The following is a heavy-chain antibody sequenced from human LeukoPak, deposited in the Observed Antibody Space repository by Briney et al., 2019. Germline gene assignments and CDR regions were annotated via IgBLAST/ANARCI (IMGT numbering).Heavy chain of an antibody. Sequence: GGSLRLSCAASGFTFSSYEMNWVRQAPGKGLEWVSYISSSGSTIYYADSVKGRFTISRDNAKNSLYLQMNSLRAEDTAVYYRAGGFGELGDFDYWGQGTLVTVSS. CDR2: ISSSGSTI. D-gene: IGHD3-10*01. V-gene: IGHV3-48*03. J-gene: IGHJ4*02. CDR1: GFTFSSYE. CDR3: AGGFGELGDFDY.